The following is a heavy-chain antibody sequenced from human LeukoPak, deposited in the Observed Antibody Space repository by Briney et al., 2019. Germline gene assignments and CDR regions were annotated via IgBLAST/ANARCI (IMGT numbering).Heavy chain of an antibody. J-gene: IGHJ4*02. CDR2: IRSKAGSYAT. Sequence: GGSRRLSCVAAGFTFSGSAMHWVRQASGKGLEWVARIRSKAGSYATEYAASVKGRFTISREDSKNTAYLQMNSLKTEDTAVYYCTGGTTATTLDYWGQGTLVTVSS. CDR1: GFTFSGSA. D-gene: IGHD4-17*01. V-gene: IGHV3-73*01. CDR3: TGGTTATTLDY.